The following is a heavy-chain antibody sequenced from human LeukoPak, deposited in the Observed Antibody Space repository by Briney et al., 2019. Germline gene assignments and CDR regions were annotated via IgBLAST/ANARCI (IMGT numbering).Heavy chain of an antibody. J-gene: IGHJ4*02. CDR3: AKALSVNSPFDY. CDR2: ISWNSGSI. D-gene: IGHD1-7*01. CDR1: GFTFDDYA. Sequence: GGSLRLSCAASGFTFDDYAMHWVRQAPGKGLEWVSGISWNSGSIGYADSAKGRFTISRDNAKNSLYLQMNSLRAEDTALYYCAKALSVNSPFDYWGQGTLVTVSS. V-gene: IGHV3-9*01.